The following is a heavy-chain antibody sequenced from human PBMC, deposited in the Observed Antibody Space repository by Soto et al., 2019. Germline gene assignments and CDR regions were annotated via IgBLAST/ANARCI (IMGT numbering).Heavy chain of an antibody. J-gene: IGHJ4*02. D-gene: IGHD4-17*01. CDR2: IWYDGSNK. Sequence: PAGSLGLCCVACGFSVWIYGVDGVCQAPGKGLEWVAVIWYDGSNKYYAESVKGRFTISRDNSKNTLYLQMNSLRAEDTAVYYCARGEGHDNGTYAFDYWGQGTLVTVSS. CDR1: GFSVWIYG. CDR3: ARGEGHDNGTYAFDY. V-gene: IGHV3-33*01.